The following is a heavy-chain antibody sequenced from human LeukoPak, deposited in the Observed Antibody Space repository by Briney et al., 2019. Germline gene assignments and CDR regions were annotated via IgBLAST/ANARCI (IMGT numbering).Heavy chain of an antibody. J-gene: IGHJ4*02. CDR3: ARGAYYYED. CDR2: ISSSSSTI. CDR1: GFTFSSHS. V-gene: IGHV3-48*01. Sequence: GGSLRLSCAASGFTFSSHSMNWVRQAPGKGLEWVSYISSSSSTIYYADSVKGRFTISRDNAKNSLYLQMDSLRAEDTAVYYCARGAYYYEDWGQGTLVTVPS. D-gene: IGHD3-22*01.